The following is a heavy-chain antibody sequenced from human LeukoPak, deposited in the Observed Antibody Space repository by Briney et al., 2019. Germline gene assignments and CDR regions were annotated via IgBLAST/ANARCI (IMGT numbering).Heavy chain of an antibody. CDR3: ANLYTVIAAAGTYNY. CDR1: GFTFGSYA. D-gene: IGHD6-13*01. J-gene: IGHJ4*02. CDR2: ISGSGGST. V-gene: IGHV3-23*01. Sequence: PGGSLRLSWAASGFTFGSYAMSWVRQAPGKGLEWVSAISGSGGSTYYADSVKGRFTISRDNSKNTLYLQMNSLRAEDTAVYYCANLYTVIAAAGTYNYWGQGTLVTVSS.